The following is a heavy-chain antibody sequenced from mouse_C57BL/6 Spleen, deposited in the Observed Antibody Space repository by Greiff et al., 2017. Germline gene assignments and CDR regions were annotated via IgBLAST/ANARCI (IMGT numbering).Heavy chain of an antibody. J-gene: IGHJ4*01. Sequence: QVQLQQPGAELVKPGASVKLSCKASGYTFTSYWMHWVKQRPGQGLEWIGMIHPNSGSTNYNEKFKSKATLTVDKSSSTAYMQLSSLTSEDSAVYYGAKGAYGNGYYYAMDYWGQGTSVTVSS. V-gene: IGHV1-64*01. CDR2: IHPNSGST. D-gene: IGHD2-1*01. CDR1: GYTFTSYW. CDR3: AKGAYGNGYYYAMDY.